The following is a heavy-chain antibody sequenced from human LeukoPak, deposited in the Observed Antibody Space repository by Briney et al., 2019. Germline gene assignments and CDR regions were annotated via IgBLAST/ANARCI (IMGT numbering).Heavy chain of an antibody. CDR1: GFTFSSHA. J-gene: IGHJ4*02. V-gene: IGHV3-23*01. CDR3: AKQHAATGGYFDY. Sequence: SGGSLRLSCAASGFTFSSHAMSWVRQAPGRGLEWVSAIRGDGATMFYADSVKGRFTISRDNSKYTLYLQMNSLRAEDTAVYYCAKQHAATGGYFDYWGQGTLVTVSS. D-gene: IGHD3-10*01. CDR2: IRGDGATM.